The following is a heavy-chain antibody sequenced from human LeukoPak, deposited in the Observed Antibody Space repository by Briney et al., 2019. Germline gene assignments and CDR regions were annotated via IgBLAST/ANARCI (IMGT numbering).Heavy chain of an antibody. CDR3: ARRPRGYSYGWFDY. J-gene: IGHJ4*02. CDR1: GYSISSGYY. Sequence: PSETLSLTSAVSGYSISSGYYWGWIRQPPGKGLEWIGSIYHSGSTYYNPSLKSRVTISVDTSKNQFSLKLSSVTAADTAVYYCARRPRGYSYGWFDYWGQGTLVTASS. CDR2: IYHSGST. D-gene: IGHD5-18*01. V-gene: IGHV4-38-2*01.